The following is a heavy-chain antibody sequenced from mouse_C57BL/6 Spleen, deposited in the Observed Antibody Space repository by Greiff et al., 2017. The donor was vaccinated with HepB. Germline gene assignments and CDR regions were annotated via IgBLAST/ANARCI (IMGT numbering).Heavy chain of an antibody. D-gene: IGHD2-5*01. Sequence: QVQLQQSGPELVKPGASVKISCKASGYSFTSYYIHWVKQRPGQGLEWIGWIYPGSGNTKYNEKFKGKATLTADTSSSTAYMQLSSLTSEDSAVYYCARSVYYSNPAWFAYWGQGTLVTVSA. CDR1: GYSFTSYY. CDR3: ARSVYYSNPAWFAY. V-gene: IGHV1-66*01. CDR2: IYPGSGNT. J-gene: IGHJ3*01.